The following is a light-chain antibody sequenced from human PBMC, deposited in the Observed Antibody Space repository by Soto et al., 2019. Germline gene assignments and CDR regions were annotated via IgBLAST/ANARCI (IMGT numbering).Light chain of an antibody. V-gene: IGLV2-8*01. CDR1: SSDVGGYNY. CDR2: EVS. Sequence: QSVLTHPPSAPGSPGQSFTISCTGTSSDVGGYNYVSWYQQHPGKAPKLMIYEVSKRPSGVPDRFSGSKSGNTASLTVSGLQAEDEAEYYCSSYAGSNNPVVFGGGTKLTVL. CDR3: SSYAGSNNPVV. J-gene: IGLJ2*01.